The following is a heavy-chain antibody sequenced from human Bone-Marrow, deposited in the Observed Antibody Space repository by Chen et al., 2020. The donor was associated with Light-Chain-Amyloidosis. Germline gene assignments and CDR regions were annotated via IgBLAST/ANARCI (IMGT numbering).Heavy chain of an antibody. CDR2: ISGSGGSR. V-gene: IGHV3-23*01. CDR1: GFAFSSYA. D-gene: IGHD3-9*01. CDR3: AKDISYDDILPGYPADAFDI. Sequence: GGSLRLSCAASGFAFSSYAMSWVRQAPGKGLEWVSTISGSGGSRYYGDSVKGRLTISRDNSKNALFLQMNSLRAEDTAVYYCAKDISYDDILPGYPADAFDIWGQGTMFTVSS. J-gene: IGHJ3*02.